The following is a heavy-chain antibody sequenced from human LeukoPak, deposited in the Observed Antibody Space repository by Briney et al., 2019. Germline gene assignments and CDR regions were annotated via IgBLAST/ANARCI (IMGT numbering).Heavy chain of an antibody. CDR3: ARVTRRGSSGYYSYFDY. CDR2: INHSGST. CDR1: GGSFSGYY. J-gene: IGHJ4*02. Sequence: SETLSLTCAVYGGSFSGYYWSWLRQPPGKGLEWIGEINHSGSTNYNPSLKSRVTISVDTSKNQFSLKLSSVTAADTAVYYCARVTRRGSSGYYSYFDYWGQGTLVTVSS. D-gene: IGHD3-22*01. V-gene: IGHV4-34*01.